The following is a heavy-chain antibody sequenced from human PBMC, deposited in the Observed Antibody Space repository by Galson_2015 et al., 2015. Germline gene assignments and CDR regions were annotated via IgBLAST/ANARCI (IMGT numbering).Heavy chain of an antibody. CDR2: IDPSDSYT. CDR3: ARAVYGSGSYYPYYYYYYMDV. D-gene: IGHD3-10*01. V-gene: IGHV5-10-1*01. Sequence: QSGAEVKKPGESLRISCKGSGYSFTSYWISWVRQMPGKGLEWMGRIDPSDSYTNYSPSFQGHVTISADKSISTAYLQWSSLKASDTAMYYCARAVYGSGSYYPYYYYYYMDVWGKGTTVTVSS. CDR1: GYSFTSYW. J-gene: IGHJ6*03.